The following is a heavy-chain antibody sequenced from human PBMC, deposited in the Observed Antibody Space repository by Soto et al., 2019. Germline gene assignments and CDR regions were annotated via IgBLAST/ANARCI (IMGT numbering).Heavy chain of an antibody. J-gene: IGHJ4*02. V-gene: IGHV3-23*01. Sequence: GGSLRLSCAASGFTFSSYAMSWVRQAPGKGLGWVSAISGSGGSTYYADSVKGRFTISRDNSKNTLYLQMNSLRAEDTAVYYCAKDLVVRYYFDYWGQGTLVTVSS. CDR2: ISGSGGST. CDR1: GFTFSSYA. CDR3: AKDLVVRYYFDY. D-gene: IGHD2-15*01.